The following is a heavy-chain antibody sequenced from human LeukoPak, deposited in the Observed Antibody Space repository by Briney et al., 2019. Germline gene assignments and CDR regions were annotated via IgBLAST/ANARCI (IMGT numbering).Heavy chain of an antibody. CDR1: GFTFSSYG. Sequence: PGGSLRLSCAASGFTFSSYGMHWVRQAPGKGLEWVAFIRYDGSNKYYADSVKGRFTISRDNSKNTLYLQMNSLRAEDTAVYYCARGIYYSIIFDIWGQGTMVTVSS. V-gene: IGHV3-30*02. CDR2: IRYDGSNK. CDR3: ARGIYYSIIFDI. J-gene: IGHJ3*02. D-gene: IGHD5-12*01.